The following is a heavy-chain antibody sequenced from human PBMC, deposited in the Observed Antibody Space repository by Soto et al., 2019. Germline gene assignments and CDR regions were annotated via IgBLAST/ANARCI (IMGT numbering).Heavy chain of an antibody. CDR2: ISGSGGST. D-gene: IGHD3-3*01. Sequence: PVGSLRLSCAASGFTFSSYAMSWVRQAPGKGLEWVSAISGSGGSTYYADSVKGRFTISRDNSKNTLYLQMNSLRAEDTAVYYCAKVGYDFWSGYFDYWGQGTLVTVSS. J-gene: IGHJ4*02. CDR1: GFTFSSYA. V-gene: IGHV3-23*01. CDR3: AKVGYDFWSGYFDY.